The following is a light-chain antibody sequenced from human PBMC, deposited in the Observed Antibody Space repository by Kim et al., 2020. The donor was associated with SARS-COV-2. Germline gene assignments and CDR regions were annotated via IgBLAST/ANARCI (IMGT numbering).Light chain of an antibody. CDR3: QQSYSTPYT. J-gene: IGKJ2*01. Sequence: EIQMTQSPSSLSASVGDRVTITCRASQSISSYLNWYQQKPGKAPKLLIYAASSLQSGVPSRFSGSGSGTDFTLTISSLQPEDFAPYYCQQSYSTPYTFGQGTQPEI. CDR1: QSISSY. V-gene: IGKV1-39*01. CDR2: AAS.